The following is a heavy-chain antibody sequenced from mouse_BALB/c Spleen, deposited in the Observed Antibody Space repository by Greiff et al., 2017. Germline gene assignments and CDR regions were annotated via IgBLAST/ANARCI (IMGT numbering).Heavy chain of an antibody. CDR3: ARGWLLRPFDY. CDR1: GYSFTGYY. Sequence: LVKPGASVKISCKASGYSFTGYYMHWVKQSHGKSLEWIGYISCYNGATSYNQKFKGKATFTVDTSSSTAYMQFNSLTSEDSAVYYCARGWLLRPFDYWGQGTTLTVSA. D-gene: IGHD2-3*01. CDR2: ISCYNGAT. J-gene: IGHJ2*01. V-gene: IGHV1S34*01.